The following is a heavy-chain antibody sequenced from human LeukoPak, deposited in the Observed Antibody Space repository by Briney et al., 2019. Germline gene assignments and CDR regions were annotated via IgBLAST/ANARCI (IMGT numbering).Heavy chain of an antibody. CDR1: GFTFSSYG. Sequence: PGGSLRLSCAASGFTFSSYGMHWVRQAPGQGPEWVAVIWYDGSNNYYADSVKGRFTISRDNSKNTLYLQMNSLRAEDMAVYYCAKDLDYWGQGTLVTVSS. J-gene: IGHJ4*02. CDR2: IWYDGSNN. V-gene: IGHV3-33*06. CDR3: AKDLDY.